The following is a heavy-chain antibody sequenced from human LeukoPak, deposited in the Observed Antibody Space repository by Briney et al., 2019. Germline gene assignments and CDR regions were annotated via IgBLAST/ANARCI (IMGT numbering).Heavy chain of an antibody. CDR3: AKGHSSSSIYYYYYMDV. CDR1: GFTFSSYA. V-gene: IGHV3-23*01. CDR2: ISGSGGST. Sequence: PGGSLRLSCAASGFTFSSYAVSWVRQAPGKGLEWVSAISGSGGSTYYADSVKGRFTISRDNSKNTLYLQMNSLRAEDTAVYYCAKGHSSSSIYYYYYMDVWGKGTTVTVSS. J-gene: IGHJ6*03. D-gene: IGHD6-6*01.